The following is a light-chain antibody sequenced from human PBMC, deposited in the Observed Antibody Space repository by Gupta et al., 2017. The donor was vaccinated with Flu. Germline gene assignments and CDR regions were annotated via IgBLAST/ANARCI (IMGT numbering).Light chain of an antibody. CDR3: AAWDASRNAWV. CDR1: TSNIASNA. Sequence: QSVLTQPPSASGTPGQRVSISCSGSTSNIASNAVNWYQQLAGTAPKLLIFYNDQRPSGVPDRFSGSKSGTSASLAISGLQADDEADYYCAAWDASRNAWVFGGGTKVTVL. CDR2: YND. J-gene: IGLJ3*02. V-gene: IGLV1-44*01.